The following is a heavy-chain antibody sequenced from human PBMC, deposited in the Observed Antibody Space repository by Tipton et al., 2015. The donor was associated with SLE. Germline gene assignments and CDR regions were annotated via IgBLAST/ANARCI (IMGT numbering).Heavy chain of an antibody. CDR3: TREARGFDY. Sequence: SLRLSCAASGFTSSTYTLNWVRQAPGKGLEWVASISSSSTYIYYSDSVRGRFTISRDNAKNSLYLQMNSLRAEDTGVYYCTREARGFDYWGQGNLVTVSS. J-gene: IGHJ4*02. CDR2: ISSSSTYI. V-gene: IGHV3-21*01. CDR1: GFTSSTYT.